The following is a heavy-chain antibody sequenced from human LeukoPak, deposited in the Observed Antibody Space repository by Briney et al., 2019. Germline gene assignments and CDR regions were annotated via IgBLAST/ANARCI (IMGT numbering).Heavy chain of an antibody. D-gene: IGHD5-12*01. CDR1: GGSISSHY. CDR3: ARGDSGYDSYYYYGMDV. J-gene: IGHJ6*02. V-gene: IGHV4-59*08. CDR2: IYYNGNA. Sequence: SETLSLTCTVSGGSISSHYWSWIRQPPGKGLEWLGYIYYNGNANYNPSLKSRVTISVDTSKKQFSLKLSSVTAADTAVYYCARGDSGYDSYYYYGMDVWGQGTTVTVPS.